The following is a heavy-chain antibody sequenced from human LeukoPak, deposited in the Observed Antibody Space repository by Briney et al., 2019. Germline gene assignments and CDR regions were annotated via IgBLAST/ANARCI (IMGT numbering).Heavy chain of an antibody. Sequence: GGSLRLSCAASGFTFSSYAMHWVRQAPGKGLEYVSAISSNGGSTYYANSVKGRFTISRDNSKNTLYLQMGSLRAEDMAVYYCARGGVVGATHLGYWGQGTLVTVSS. J-gene: IGHJ4*02. CDR2: ISSNGGST. D-gene: IGHD1-26*01. V-gene: IGHV3-64*01. CDR1: GFTFSSYA. CDR3: ARGGVVGATHLGY.